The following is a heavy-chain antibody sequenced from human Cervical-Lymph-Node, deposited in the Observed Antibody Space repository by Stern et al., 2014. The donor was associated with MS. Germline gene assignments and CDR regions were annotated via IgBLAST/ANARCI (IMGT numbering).Heavy chain of an antibody. CDR3: ARTPTYCSGGSCYVYGMDV. J-gene: IGHJ6*02. D-gene: IGHD2-15*01. V-gene: IGHV2-70*01. CDR2: IGWDDDK. CDR1: GFSLSTSGMC. Sequence: QVTLRESGPALVKPTQTLTLTCTFSGFSLSTSGMCVSWIRQPPGKALEWLALIGWDDDKYYSTSLKTRLTNSKGTSKNHAGRTMTNLDPVDTATYCCARTPTYCSGGSCYVYGMDVWGQGTTVTVSS.